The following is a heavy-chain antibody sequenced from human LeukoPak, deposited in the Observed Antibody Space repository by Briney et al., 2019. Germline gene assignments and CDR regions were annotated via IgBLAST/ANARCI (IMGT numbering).Heavy chain of an antibody. D-gene: IGHD6-6*01. Sequence: PSETLSLTCTVSGGSISVSYWSWIRQPPGKGLEWIGYIYYSGTTNYNPSPKSRVTISVDTSKNQFSPKLSSVTAADTAVYYCARLPTDSSSDHYWGQGTLVTVSS. CDR2: IYYSGTT. CDR3: ARLPTDSSSDHY. CDR1: GGSISVSY. J-gene: IGHJ4*02. V-gene: IGHV4-59*08.